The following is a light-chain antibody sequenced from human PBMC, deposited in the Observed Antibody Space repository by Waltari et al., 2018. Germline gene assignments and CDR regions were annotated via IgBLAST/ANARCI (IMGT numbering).Light chain of an antibody. Sequence: SSELTQDPAVSVALGQTVRITCPGTRLRSYYASWYQQKPGQAPVLVIYGKNNRPSGIPDRFSGSSSGNTASLTITGAQAEDEADYYCNSRDSSGNPHVVFGGGTKLTVL. CDR2: GKN. CDR1: RLRSYY. V-gene: IGLV3-19*01. J-gene: IGLJ2*01. CDR3: NSRDSSGNPHVV.